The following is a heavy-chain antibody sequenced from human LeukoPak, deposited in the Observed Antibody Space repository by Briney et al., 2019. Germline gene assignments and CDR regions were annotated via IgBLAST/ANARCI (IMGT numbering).Heavy chain of an antibody. V-gene: IGHV1-69*04. Sequence: ASVKVSCKASGYTFTNYGISWVRQAPGQGLEWMGRIIPILGIANYAQKFQGRVTITADKSTSTAYMELSSLRSEDTAVYYCATTPDYYDSSGYESFDYWGQGTLVTVSS. CDR2: IIPILGIA. D-gene: IGHD3-22*01. CDR3: ATTPDYYDSSGYESFDY. J-gene: IGHJ4*02. CDR1: GYTFTNYG.